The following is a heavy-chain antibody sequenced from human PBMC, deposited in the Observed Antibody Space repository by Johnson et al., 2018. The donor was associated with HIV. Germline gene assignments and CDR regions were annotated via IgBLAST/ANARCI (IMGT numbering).Heavy chain of an antibody. CDR1: GFTFGIYG. D-gene: IGHD6-19*01. CDR3: AKGKSSGRGAFDI. J-gene: IGHJ3*02. Sequence: QVQLVESGGGVVQPGGSLRLSCAASGFTFGIYGMHWVRQAPGKGLEWVAFIRYDGSNKYYADSVKGRFTISRDNSKNTLYLKIKSLRAEDTAVFYCAKGKSSGRGAFDIWGQGTMVTVSS. V-gene: IGHV3-30*02. CDR2: IRYDGSNK.